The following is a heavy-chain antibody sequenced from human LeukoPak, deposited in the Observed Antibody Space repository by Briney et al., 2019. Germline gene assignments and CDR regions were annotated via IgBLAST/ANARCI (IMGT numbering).Heavy chain of an antibody. D-gene: IGHD3-10*01. CDR2: ISYDGSNK. Sequence: PGGSLTLSCAASGFTFSSYAMHWVRQAPGKGLEWVAVISYDGSNKYYADSVKGRFTISRDNSKNTLYLQMNSLRAEDTAVYYCARDGVWFGEAAYYFDYWGQGTLVTVSS. J-gene: IGHJ4*02. V-gene: IGHV3-30-3*01. CDR1: GFTFSSYA. CDR3: ARDGVWFGEAAYYFDY.